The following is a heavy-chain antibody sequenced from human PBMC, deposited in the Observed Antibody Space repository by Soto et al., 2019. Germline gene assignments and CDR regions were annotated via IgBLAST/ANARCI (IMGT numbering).Heavy chain of an antibody. CDR2: FDPEDGET. CDR1: GYTLTELS. V-gene: IGHV1-24*01. Sequence: GASVKVSCKVSGYTLTELSMHWVRQAPGKGLEWMGGFDPEDGETIYAQKFQGRVTMTEDTSTDTAYMELSSLRSEDTAVYYCATSRITIFGVVIIRYFDYWGQGTLVTVSS. J-gene: IGHJ4*02. CDR3: ATSRITIFGVVIIRYFDY. D-gene: IGHD3-3*01.